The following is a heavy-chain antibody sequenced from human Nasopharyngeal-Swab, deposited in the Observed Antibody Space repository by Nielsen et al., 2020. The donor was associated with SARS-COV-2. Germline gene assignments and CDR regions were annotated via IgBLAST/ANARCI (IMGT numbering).Heavy chain of an antibody. Sequence: WIRQPPGKGLEWVANIKTDGSEKYYVDSVKGRFTISRDNAKNSLYLQMNSLRAEDTAVYYCARGYCGGACPEGYWGQGTLVTVSP. J-gene: IGHJ4*02. CDR3: ARGYCGGACPEGY. D-gene: IGHD2-21*01. CDR2: IKTDGSEK. V-gene: IGHV3-7*03.